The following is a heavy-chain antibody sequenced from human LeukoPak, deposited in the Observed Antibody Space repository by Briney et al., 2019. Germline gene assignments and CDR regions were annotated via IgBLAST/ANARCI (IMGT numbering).Heavy chain of an antibody. J-gene: IGHJ4*02. CDR1: GDSISTYY. CDR2: IYYSGST. V-gene: IGHV4-59*01. CDR3: TRVGFWSGYYHFDS. D-gene: IGHD3-3*01. Sequence: PSETLSLTCTVSGDSISTYYWSWVRQPPGKGLEWIGYIYYSGSTNYNPSLKSRVTISVDTSKKQFFPNLSSVTAADTAVYYCTRVGFWSGYYHFDSWGQGTLVTVSS.